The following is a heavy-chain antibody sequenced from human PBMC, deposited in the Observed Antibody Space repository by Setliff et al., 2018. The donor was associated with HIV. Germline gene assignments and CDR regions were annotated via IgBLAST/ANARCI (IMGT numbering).Heavy chain of an antibody. Sequence: SETLSLTCTVSRGPISRYYWSWIRQPPGKGLEWIGYIYYTGTTKYNPSLKSRVTMSVDTSRNQFSLKLTSVTAADTAVYYCARAVNFDYWGQGTQVTVSS. D-gene: IGHD6-19*01. CDR1: RGPISRYY. V-gene: IGHV4-59*01. J-gene: IGHJ4*02. CDR2: IYYTGTT. CDR3: ARAVNFDY.